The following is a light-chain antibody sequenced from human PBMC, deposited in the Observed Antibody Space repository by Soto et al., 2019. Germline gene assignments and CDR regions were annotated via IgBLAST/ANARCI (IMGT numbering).Light chain of an antibody. J-gene: IGKJ1*01. CDR2: AAS. V-gene: IGKV1-27*01. Sequence: DLQMTQSQSSLSASVGDRVTITCRASQVISNYLAWYQQKPGKVPKLLIYAASTLQSGVPFRFSGSGSGTDFTLTVSSLQPEDFATYYCQKYNSAPWTFGQGTKVESK. CDR1: QVISNY. CDR3: QKYNSAPWT.